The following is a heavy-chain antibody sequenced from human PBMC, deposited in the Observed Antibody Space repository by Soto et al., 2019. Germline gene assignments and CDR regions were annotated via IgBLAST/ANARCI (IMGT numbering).Heavy chain of an antibody. J-gene: IGHJ4*02. CDR1: GGSISSSSYY. D-gene: IGHD4-17*01. CDR2: IYYSGST. Sequence: PSETLSLTCTVSGGSISSSSYYWGWIRQPPGKGLEWIGYIYYSGSTNYNPSLKSRVTISVDTSKNQFSLKLSSVTAADTAVYYCARHANYGDLHFDYWGQGTLVTVSS. V-gene: IGHV4-61*05. CDR3: ARHANYGDLHFDY.